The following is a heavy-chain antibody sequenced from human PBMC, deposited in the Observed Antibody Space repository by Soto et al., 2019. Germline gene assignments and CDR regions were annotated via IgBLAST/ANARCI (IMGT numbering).Heavy chain of an antibody. CDR2: IYYSGST. CDR3: ARDYGTGTIDY. V-gene: IGHV4-59*01. J-gene: IGHJ4*02. CDR1: GGSISSYY. Sequence: SGTLSLTCTVSGGSISSYYWSWIRQPPGKGLEWIGYIYYSGSTNYNPSLKSRVTISVDTSKNQFSLKLSSVTAADTAVYYCARDYGTGTIDYWGQGTLVTVSS. D-gene: IGHD1-1*01.